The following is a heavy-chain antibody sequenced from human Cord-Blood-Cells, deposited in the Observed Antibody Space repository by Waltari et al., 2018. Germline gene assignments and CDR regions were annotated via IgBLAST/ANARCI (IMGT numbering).Heavy chain of an antibody. CDR3: AKDWDSGY. D-gene: IGHD1-26*01. CDR2: ISYYGSNK. CDR1: GFTFSSYG. Sequence: QVQLVESGGGVVQPGRSLRLSCAASGFTFSSYGMHWVRQAPGKGLEWVAVISYYGSNKYYADSVKGRFTISRDNSKNTLYLQMNSLRAEDTAVYYCAKDWDSGYWGQGTLVTVSS. J-gene: IGHJ4*02. V-gene: IGHV3-30*18.